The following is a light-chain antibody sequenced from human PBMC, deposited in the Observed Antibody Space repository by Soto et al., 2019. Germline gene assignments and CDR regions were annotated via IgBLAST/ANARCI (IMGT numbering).Light chain of an antibody. CDR3: QSYDSSLRGRV. CDR1: SSNIGAGYD. Sequence: QSVLTQPPSVSGAPGQRVTISCTGSSSNIGAGYDVHWYQQLPGTAPKLLIYGNSNRPSGVPDRFSGSKSGTSASLAITGLQAEHEADYYCQSYDSSLRGRVFGGGTKLTVL. V-gene: IGLV1-40*01. J-gene: IGLJ3*02. CDR2: GNS.